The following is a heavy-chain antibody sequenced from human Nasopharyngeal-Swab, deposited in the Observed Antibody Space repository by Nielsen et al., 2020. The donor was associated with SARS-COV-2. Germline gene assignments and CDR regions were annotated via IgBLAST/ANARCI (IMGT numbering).Heavy chain of an antibody. CDR1: GFTFSSYG. V-gene: IGHV3-30*18. J-gene: IGHJ4*02. Sequence: GGSLRLSCVASGFTFSSYGMHWVRQAPGKGLEWVAVISYDGSNKYYADSVKGRFTISRDNSKNTLYLQMNSLRAEDTAVYYCAKDRYYDFWSGYYTKDYWGQGTLVTVSS. CDR3: AKDRYYDFWSGYYTKDY. CDR2: ISYDGSNK. D-gene: IGHD3-3*01.